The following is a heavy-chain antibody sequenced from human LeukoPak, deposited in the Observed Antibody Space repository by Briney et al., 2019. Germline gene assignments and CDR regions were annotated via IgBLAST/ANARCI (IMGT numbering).Heavy chain of an antibody. V-gene: IGHV4-30-4*01. CDR1: GGSISGGDYY. CDR3: ARELLTGVRGVLFRAFDI. Sequence: SQTLSLTCTVSGGSISGGDYYCSWIRQPPGEGLVWIGCIYSSGNIYYNPSLKSRAAISLDTSRSQFSLKLNSVTAADTAVYYCARELLTGVRGVLFRAFDIWGQGTMVTVSS. CDR2: IYSSGNI. J-gene: IGHJ3*02. D-gene: IGHD3-10*01.